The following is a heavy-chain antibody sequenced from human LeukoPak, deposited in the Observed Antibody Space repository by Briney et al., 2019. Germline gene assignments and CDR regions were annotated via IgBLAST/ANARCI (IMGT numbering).Heavy chain of an antibody. CDR3: AREEGRGQLVLSNNFDY. J-gene: IGHJ4*02. V-gene: IGHV4-39*07. Sequence: PSETLSLTCTVSGGSISSSSYYWGWIRQPPGKGLEWIGSIYHRGSTYYNPSLKSRVTISVDTSKNQFSLKLSSVTAADTAVYYCAREEGRGQLVLSNNFDYWGRGTLVTVSS. CDR1: GGSISSSSYY. D-gene: IGHD6-6*01. CDR2: IYHRGST.